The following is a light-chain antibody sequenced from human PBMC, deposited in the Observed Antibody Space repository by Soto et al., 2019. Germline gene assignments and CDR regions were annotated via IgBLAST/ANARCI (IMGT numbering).Light chain of an antibody. J-gene: IGLJ1*01. CDR3: GSYTSASTLV. Sequence: QSVLTQPASVSLSPGQSITISCTGTSSDVGAYNYVSWYQQHPGKAPKLMIYEVINRPSGVSNRFSGSKSGNTASLTISGLQAEDEADYYCGSYTSASTLVFGTGTKVTVL. CDR1: SSDVGAYNY. CDR2: EVI. V-gene: IGLV2-14*01.